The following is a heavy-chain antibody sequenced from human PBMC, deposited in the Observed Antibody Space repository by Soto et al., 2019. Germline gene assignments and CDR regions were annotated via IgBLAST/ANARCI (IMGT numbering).Heavy chain of an antibody. D-gene: IGHD6-13*01. J-gene: IGHJ4*02. CDR2: IKPDGSEK. CDR3: ARSADAAFDY. CDR1: GFSLRNYW. Sequence: EVLLVESGGGLVQPGVSLRLSCAASGFSLRNYWMSWVRQAPGKGLEWVANIKPDGSEKYYVDSVKGRFTISRDNTKNSLDLQKISLRAEDTAVYYGARSADAAFDYWGQGNLVTVSS. V-gene: IGHV3-7*01.